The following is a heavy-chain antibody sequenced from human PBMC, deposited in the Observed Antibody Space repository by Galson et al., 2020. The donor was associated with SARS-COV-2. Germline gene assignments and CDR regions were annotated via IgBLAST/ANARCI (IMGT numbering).Heavy chain of an antibody. V-gene: IGHV3-74*01. CDR2: IDSDGSST. CDR1: GFTFSSYW. J-gene: IGHJ4*02. CDR3: AREGIVATIHQDY. Sequence: GGSLRLSCAASGFTFSSYWMHWVRQAPGKGLVWVSRIDSDGSSTSYADSVKGRFTISRDNAKNTLYLQMNSLRAEDTAVYYCAREGIVATIHQDYWGQGTLVTVSS. D-gene: IGHD5-12*01.